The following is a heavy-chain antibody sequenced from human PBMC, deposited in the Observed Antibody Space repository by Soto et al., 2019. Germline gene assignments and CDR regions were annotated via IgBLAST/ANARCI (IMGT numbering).Heavy chain of an antibody. Sequence: SQTLSLTCDISGDSVSGNSAAWNWIRQTPSRGLEWLGRTYYRSKWNINYTVSVKGRITVNPDTSKNQFSLQLNSVTPEDTVLYYCARGSWDDVTGNNYMDVWGKGTTVTVSS. V-gene: IGHV6-1*01. CDR2: TYYRSKWNI. D-gene: IGHD1-1*01. J-gene: IGHJ6*03. CDR1: GDSVSGNSAA. CDR3: ARGSWDDVTGNNYMDV.